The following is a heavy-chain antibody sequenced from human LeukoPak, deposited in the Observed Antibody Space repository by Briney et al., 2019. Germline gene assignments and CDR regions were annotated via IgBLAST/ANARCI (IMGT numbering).Heavy chain of an antibody. CDR1: GYTFTGYS. CDR2: INPNSGGT. CDR3: TTWNYVPERIDY. J-gene: IGHJ4*02. Sequence: ASGKVSCKASGYTFTGYSMRWVRQAPGQGLEWMGWINPNSGGTNYAQKFQGRVTMTRDTSISTAYMELSRLRSEDTAVYYCTTWNYVPERIDYWGQGTLVTVSS. D-gene: IGHD1-7*01. V-gene: IGHV1-2*02.